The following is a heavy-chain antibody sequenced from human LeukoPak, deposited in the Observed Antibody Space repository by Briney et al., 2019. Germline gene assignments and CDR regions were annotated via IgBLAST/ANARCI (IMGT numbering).Heavy chain of an antibody. CDR1: GGSISSYY. CDR2: IYYSGST. V-gene: IGHV4-59*01. J-gene: IGHJ6*03. CDR3: ARVVYYYYYMDV. Sequence: SETLSLTCTVSGGSISSYYWSWIRQPPGKGLEWIGYIYYSGSTNYNPSLKSRVTISVDTSKNQFSLKLSSVTAADTAVYYCARVVYYYYYMDVWGKGTTVTVSS.